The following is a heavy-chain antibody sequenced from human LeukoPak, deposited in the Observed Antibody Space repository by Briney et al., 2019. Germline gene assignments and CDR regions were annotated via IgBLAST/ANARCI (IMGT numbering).Heavy chain of an antibody. D-gene: IGHD2-8*01. V-gene: IGHV1-2*04. CDR2: INPNSGGT. Sequence: ASVKVSCKASGYTFTGYYMHWVRQAPGQGLEWMGWINPNSGGTNYAQKFQGWVTMTRDTSISTAYMELSRLRSEDTAVYYCARAPPIDLVMVYAHYYYGMDVWGQGTTVTVSS. CDR3: ARAPPIDLVMVYAHYYYGMDV. CDR1: GYTFTGYY. J-gene: IGHJ6*02.